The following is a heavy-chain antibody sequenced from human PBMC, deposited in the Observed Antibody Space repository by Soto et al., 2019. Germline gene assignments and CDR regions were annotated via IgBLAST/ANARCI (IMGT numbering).Heavy chain of an antibody. CDR1: GYTFTSYA. V-gene: IGHV1-3*04. CDR3: ARVDSFWGGYYQVPGVMDV. D-gene: IGHD3-3*01. J-gene: IGHJ6*02. Sequence: GASVKVSCKASGYTFTSYAMHWVRQAPGQRLEWMGWINTGNGNTKYSQKFQGRVTITRDTSASTAYMELSSLRSEDTAVYYCARVDSFWGGYYQVPGVMDVWGQGTTVTVSS. CDR2: INTGNGNT.